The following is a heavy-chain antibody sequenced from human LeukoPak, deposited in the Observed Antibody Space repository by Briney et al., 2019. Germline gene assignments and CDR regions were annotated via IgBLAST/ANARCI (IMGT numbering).Heavy chain of an antibody. J-gene: IGHJ4*02. CDR2: ISSSGST. Sequence: SETLSLTCTVSGDSISSGDYYWSWIRQPAGKGLEWIGRISSSGSTNYNPSLKSRVTISVDTSKNQFSLKLSSVTAADTAVYYCARERLRWGFDYWGQGTLVTVSS. D-gene: IGHD4-23*01. CDR3: ARERLRWGFDY. CDR1: GDSISSGDYY. V-gene: IGHV4-61*02.